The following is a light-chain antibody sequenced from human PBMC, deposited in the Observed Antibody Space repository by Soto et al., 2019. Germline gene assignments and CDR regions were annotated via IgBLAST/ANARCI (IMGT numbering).Light chain of an antibody. CDR2: GAS. CDR3: HQYGSSPRT. CDR1: QSVSSDY. J-gene: IGKJ1*01. V-gene: IGKV3-20*01. Sequence: AFPHSPDTLSLSTGSRVVLFCSTSQSVSSDYLVCYEQKLGQAPRLLSYGASSRATGTPDRFSGSGSGTDFTLTISRLEPEDFAVYYCHQYGSSPRTFGQGTKVDI.